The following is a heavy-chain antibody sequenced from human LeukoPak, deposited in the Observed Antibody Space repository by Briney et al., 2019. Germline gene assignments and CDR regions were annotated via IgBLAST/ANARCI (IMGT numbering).Heavy chain of an antibody. CDR2: INDNGAGT. CDR1: GFTFSSYA. J-gene: IGHJ4*02. Sequence: GRSLRLSRAASGFTFSSYAMSWVRQAPGKGLKWVSTINDNGAGTYYADSEKGRSTISRDNSYNTVSLQMNSLRAEDTAVYYCAKEPVKYSGYDSFDYWGQGTLVTVSS. D-gene: IGHD5-12*01. V-gene: IGHV3-23*01. CDR3: AKEPVKYSGYDSFDY.